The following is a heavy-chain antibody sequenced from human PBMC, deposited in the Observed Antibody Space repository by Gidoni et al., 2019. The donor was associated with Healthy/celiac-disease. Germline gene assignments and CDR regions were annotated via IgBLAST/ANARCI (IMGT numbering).Heavy chain of an antibody. D-gene: IGHD3-22*01. J-gene: IGHJ6*02. CDR3: ARSMTTDHLYSSGYHYYYYGMDV. V-gene: IGHV1-69*06. CDR1: GGTFSSYA. CDR2: IIPIFGTA. Sequence: QVQLVQSGAEVKKPGSSVKVSCKASGGTFSSYAISWVRQAPGQGLEWMGGIIPIFGTANYAQKFQGRVTITADKSTSTAYMELSSLRSEDTAVYYCARSMTTDHLYSSGYHYYYYGMDVWGQGTTVTVSS.